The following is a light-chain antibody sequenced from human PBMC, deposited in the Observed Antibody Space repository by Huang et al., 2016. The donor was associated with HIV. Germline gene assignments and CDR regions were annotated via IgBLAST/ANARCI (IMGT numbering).Light chain of an antibody. CDR2: KAS. CDR3: QQYSAYSWT. J-gene: IGKJ1*01. Sequence: DIQMTQSPSTLSASVGDRVTITCRASQSISTWLDWYQQKPGKAPNPLIYKASNLEYGVPSRFSGSGSGTEFTLTISSLQPDDFATYYCQQYSAYSWTFGQGTKVDIK. V-gene: IGKV1-5*03. CDR1: QSISTW.